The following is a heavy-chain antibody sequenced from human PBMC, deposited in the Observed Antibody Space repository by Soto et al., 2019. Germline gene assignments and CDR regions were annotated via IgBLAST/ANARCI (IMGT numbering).Heavy chain of an antibody. J-gene: IGHJ4*02. CDR1: GFTFSSYG. D-gene: IGHD2-15*01. Sequence: QVQLVESGGGVVQPGRSLRLSCAASGFTFSSYGMHWVRQAPGKGLGWVAVIWYDGSNKYYADSVTGRFTISRDNSKNTLYLQMNILRAEDTAVYYCARDGYCSGGSCYSVPVFDYWGQGTLVTVSS. CDR3: ARDGYCSGGSCYSVPVFDY. CDR2: IWYDGSNK. V-gene: IGHV3-33*01.